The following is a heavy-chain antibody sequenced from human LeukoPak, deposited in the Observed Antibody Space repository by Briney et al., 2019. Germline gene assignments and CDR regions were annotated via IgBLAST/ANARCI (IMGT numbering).Heavy chain of an antibody. CDR1: GYTFTSYG. D-gene: IGHD3-22*01. CDR3: ARDQAVLYYYDSSGYYVKFDY. Sequence: ASVKVSCKASGYTFTSYGISWVRQAPGQGLEWMGWISAYNGNTNYAQKLQGRVTMTTDTSTSTAYMELRSLRSDDTAVYYCARDQAVLYYYDSSGYYVKFDYWGQGTLVTVYS. CDR2: ISAYNGNT. J-gene: IGHJ4*02. V-gene: IGHV1-18*01.